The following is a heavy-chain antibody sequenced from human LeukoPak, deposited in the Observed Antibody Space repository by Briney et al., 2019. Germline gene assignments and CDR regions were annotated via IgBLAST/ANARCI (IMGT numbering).Heavy chain of an antibody. CDR1: GFTFSSYA. CDR2: VSYDGSTK. J-gene: IGHJ4*02. Sequence: SGGSLRLSCAASGFTFSSYAMHWVRQAPGKGLEWVAVVSYDGSTKYYADSVEGRFTISRDNSKNTLYLQMNSLRAEDTALYYCANSVSGSYLSAGDYWGQGTLVTVSS. V-gene: IGHV3-30-3*01. D-gene: IGHD1-26*01. CDR3: ANSVSGSYLSAGDY.